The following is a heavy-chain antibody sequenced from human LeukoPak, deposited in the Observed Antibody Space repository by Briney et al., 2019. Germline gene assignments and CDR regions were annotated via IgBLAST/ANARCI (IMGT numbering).Heavy chain of an antibody. CDR3: ARPSAPD. V-gene: IGHV3-7*01. CDR1: GFTFSSYW. Sequence: GGSLRLSCVASGFTFSSYWMSWVRQAPGKGLEWVANIKHDGSDKYYVDSVKGRFTISRDNAKNSLYLQMDSLIVEDTAVYYCARPSAPDWGQGTLVTVSS. CDR2: IKHDGSDK. D-gene: IGHD2-2*01. J-gene: IGHJ4*02.